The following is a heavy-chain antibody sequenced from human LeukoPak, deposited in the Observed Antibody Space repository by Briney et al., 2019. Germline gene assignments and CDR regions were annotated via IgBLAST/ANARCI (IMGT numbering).Heavy chain of an antibody. D-gene: IGHD2-21*02. CDR2: IYHSGST. CDR1: GVSMISSHW. CDR3: ARKYCGGDCYPDGGYYYYYGMDV. J-gene: IGHJ6*02. Sequence: SETLSLTCTFSGVSMISSHWWSWVRQPRGKGLEWIGEIYHSGSTNYNPSLKSRVTISVDKSKNHFSLKLDSVTAADTAVYYCARKYCGGDCYPDGGYYYYYGMDVWGLGTTVTVSS. V-gene: IGHV4-4*02.